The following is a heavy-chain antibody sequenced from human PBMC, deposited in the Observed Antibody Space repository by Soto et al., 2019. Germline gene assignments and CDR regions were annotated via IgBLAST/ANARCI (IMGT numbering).Heavy chain of an antibody. D-gene: IGHD1-26*01. Sequence: QVQLVQSGAEVKKPGSSVKVSCGASGGTFSSYPINWVRQAPGQGLEWMGGIIPFFGTSNYAQKLQGRVTITADESTSTAYMELRSLRSEDTAVYDCARVGHITHYGMAVWGQGTTVTVSS. J-gene: IGHJ6*02. CDR3: ARVGHITHYGMAV. CDR2: IIPFFGTS. CDR1: GGTFSSYP. V-gene: IGHV1-69*01.